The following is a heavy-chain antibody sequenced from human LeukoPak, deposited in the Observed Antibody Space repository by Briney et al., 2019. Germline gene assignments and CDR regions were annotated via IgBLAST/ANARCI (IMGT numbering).Heavy chain of an antibody. CDR2: IKEDGSEK. Sequence: GGSLRLSRAASGFTFSTFWMSWVRQAPGKGLEWVANIKEDGSEKYYVDSMKGRFTVSRDNAKNSLYLQMDSLRAEDTAVYYCARGGTFVSDYWGQGTLVTVSS. CDR1: GFTFSTFW. J-gene: IGHJ4*02. D-gene: IGHD1-1*01. CDR3: ARGGTFVSDY. V-gene: IGHV3-7*01.